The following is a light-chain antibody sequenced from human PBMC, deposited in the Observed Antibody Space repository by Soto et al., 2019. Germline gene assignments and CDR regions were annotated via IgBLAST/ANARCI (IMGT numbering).Light chain of an antibody. V-gene: IGKV3-20*01. J-gene: IGKJ1*01. CDR3: QQYNSFPT. Sequence: EIVLTQSPGTLSLSPGERATLSCRASQSVSSSYLAWYQQKPGQAPRLLIYGASSRSTGIPDRFSGSGSGTDFTLTISRLEPEDFATYYCQQYNSFPTFGQGTKVEIK. CDR1: QSVSSSY. CDR2: GAS.